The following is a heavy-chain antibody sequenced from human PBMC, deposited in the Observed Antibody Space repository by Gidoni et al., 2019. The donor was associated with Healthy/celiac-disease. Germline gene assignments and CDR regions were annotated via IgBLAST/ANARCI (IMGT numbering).Heavy chain of an antibody. J-gene: IGHJ4*02. CDR2: ISSSSSYI. CDR3: ARDSEAAAADF. D-gene: IGHD6-13*01. CDR1: GFTFSSYS. V-gene: IGHV3-21*01. Sequence: EVQLVESGGGLVKPGGSLRLSCAASGFTFSSYSMNWVRQAPGKGLELVSSISSSSSYIYYADSLKGRFTISRDNAKNSLYLQMNSLRAEDTAVYYCARDSEAAAADFWGQGTLVTVSS.